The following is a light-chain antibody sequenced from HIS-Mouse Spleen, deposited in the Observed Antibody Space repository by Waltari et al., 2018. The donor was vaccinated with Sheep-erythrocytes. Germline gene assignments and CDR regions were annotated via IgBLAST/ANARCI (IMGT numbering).Light chain of an antibody. CDR2: DVS. V-gene: IGLV2-11*01. CDR3: CSYAGSYNHV. Sequence: QSALTQPRSVSGSPGQSVTISCTGTSSDVGGYNYVSWYQQHPGKAPKLMIYDVSTRPSGVPDRFSGSKSGITASLTISGLQAEDEADYYCCSYAGSYNHVFATGTKVTVL. J-gene: IGLJ1*01. CDR1: SSDVGGYNY.